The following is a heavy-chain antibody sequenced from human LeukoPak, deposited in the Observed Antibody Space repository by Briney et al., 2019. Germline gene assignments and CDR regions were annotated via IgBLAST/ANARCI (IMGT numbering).Heavy chain of an antibody. CDR3: ARENGDILTSYNYYYGMDV. V-gene: IGHV3-48*03. Sequence: GGSLRLSCAASGFTLSSYEMNWVRQAPGKGLEWVSYISSSGSTIYYADSVKGRFTISRDNAKNSLYLQMNSLRAEDTAVYYCARENGDILTSYNYYYGMDVWGQGPTVTVPS. J-gene: IGHJ6*02. CDR1: GFTLSSYE. D-gene: IGHD3-9*01. CDR2: ISSSGSTI.